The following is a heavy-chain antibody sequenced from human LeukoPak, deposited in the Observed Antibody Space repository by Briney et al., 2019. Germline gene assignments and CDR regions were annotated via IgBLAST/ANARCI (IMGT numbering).Heavy chain of an antibody. CDR3: AKDNRFTMVRGVIIQGEFDN. D-gene: IGHD3-10*01. Sequence: ASVKVSCKASGYTFTSYDINWVRQATGQGLEWMGWMNPNSGNTGYAQKFQGRVTITRNTSISTAYMELSSLRAEDTAVYYCAKDNRFTMVRGVIIQGEFDNWGQGTLVTVSS. CDR2: MNPNSGNT. V-gene: IGHV1-8*03. CDR1: GYTFTSYD. J-gene: IGHJ4*02.